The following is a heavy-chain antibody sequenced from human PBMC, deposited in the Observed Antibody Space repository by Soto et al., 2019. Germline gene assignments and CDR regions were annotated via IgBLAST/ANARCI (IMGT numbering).Heavy chain of an antibody. J-gene: IGHJ4*02. D-gene: IGHD6-6*01. Sequence: QVQLVQSGAEVKKPGSSVKVSCAASGGSLNNYAVSWVRRTPGQGFEWLGEIIPAFGTPNYAQKFQDRVTITADVLTNTVFMELSSPRSEDTAEYYCAREGLRRGALDYWGQGSLVTVSS. CDR2: IIPAFGTP. CDR1: GGSLNNYA. CDR3: AREGLRRGALDY. V-gene: IGHV1-69*01.